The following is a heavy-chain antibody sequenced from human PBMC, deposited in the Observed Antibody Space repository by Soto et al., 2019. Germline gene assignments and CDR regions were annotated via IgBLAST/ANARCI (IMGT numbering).Heavy chain of an antibody. CDR1: GGSFSGYY. CDR2: INHSDST. CDR3: ERGWWEREGYLMGV. J-gene: IGHJ6*02. V-gene: IGHV4-34*01. Sequence: PSETLSLTCAVYGGSFSGYYWSWIHQPPGKGLEWIGEINHSDSTNYNPSFKSRITISVDTSRNQFFLTLSSMTAADTAVYYCERGWWEREGYLMGVWGQGTTVTVSS. D-gene: IGHD1-26*01.